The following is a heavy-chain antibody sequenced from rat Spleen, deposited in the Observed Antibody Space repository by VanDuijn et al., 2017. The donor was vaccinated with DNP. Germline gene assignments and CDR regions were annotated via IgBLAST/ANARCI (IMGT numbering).Heavy chain of an antibody. V-gene: IGHV5-22*01. CDR2: ISYEGSST. CDR3: ARHGGFAY. Sequence: EVQLVESGGGLVQPGRSLKLSCAASGFTFSDYYMAWVRQAPKKGLEWVASISYEGSSTYYGDSVKGRFTISRDNAKSTLYLQMNSLRSEDTATYYCARHGGFAYWGQGVMVTVSS. J-gene: IGHJ2*01. CDR1: GFTFSDYY.